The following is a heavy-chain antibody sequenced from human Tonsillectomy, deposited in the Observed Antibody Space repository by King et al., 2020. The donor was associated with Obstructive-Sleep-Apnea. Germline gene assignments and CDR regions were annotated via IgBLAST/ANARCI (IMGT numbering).Heavy chain of an antibody. D-gene: IGHD3-10*01. CDR3: ARWRGGSGNIDY. V-gene: IGHV4-30-4*01. J-gene: IGHJ4*02. CDR2: IYHSGST. CDR1: GGSINSGDYY. Sequence: QMQLQESGPGLVKPSQTLSLTCTVSGGSINSGDYYWTWIRQPPGKGLEWIGFIYHSGSTYFNPSLRSRVTVSIDTSRNQFSLNLNSVTAADTAVYFCARWRGGSGNIDYWGQGILVTVSS.